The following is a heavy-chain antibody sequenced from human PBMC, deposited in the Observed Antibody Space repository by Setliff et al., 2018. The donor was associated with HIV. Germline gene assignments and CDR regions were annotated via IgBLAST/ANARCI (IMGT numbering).Heavy chain of an antibody. CDR1: GFTVSSNY. D-gene: IGHD3-3*01. CDR2: ISGSGGST. V-gene: IGHV3-23*01. Sequence: GGSLRLSCTVSGFTVSSNYMTWVRQAPGKGLEWVSAISGSGGSTYYADSVKGRFNILRDDSKKTVDLQMNSLRADDTAVYYCVKDVVKFWSGSGALDFWGPGTLVTVSS. CDR3: VKDVVKFWSGSGALDF. J-gene: IGHJ4*02.